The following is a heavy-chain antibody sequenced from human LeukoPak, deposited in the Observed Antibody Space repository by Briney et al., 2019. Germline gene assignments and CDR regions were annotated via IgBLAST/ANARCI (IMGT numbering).Heavy chain of an antibody. CDR2: IIPILGIA. D-gene: IGHD4-23*01. V-gene: IGHV1-69*04. Sequence: SVKVSCKASGYTFTSYGISWVRQAPGQGLEWMGRIIPILGIANYAQKFQGRVTITADKSTSTAYMELSSLRSEDTAVYYCASASPTVVTEDYWGQGTLVTVSS. CDR1: GYTFTSYG. J-gene: IGHJ4*02. CDR3: ASASPTVVTEDY.